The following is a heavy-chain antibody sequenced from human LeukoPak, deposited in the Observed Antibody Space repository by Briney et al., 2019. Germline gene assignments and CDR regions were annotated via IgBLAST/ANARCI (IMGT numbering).Heavy chain of an antibody. CDR3: AIGNYYGSGRLAFDI. J-gene: IGHJ3*02. V-gene: IGHV4-30-2*01. CDR2: IYHSGST. Sequence: SETLSLTCAVSGGSISSGGYSWSWIRQPPGKGLEWIGYIYHSGSTYYNPSLKSRVTISVDRSKNQFSLKLSSVTAADTAVYYCAIGNYYGSGRLAFDIWGQGTMVTVSS. D-gene: IGHD3-10*01. CDR1: GGSISSGGYS.